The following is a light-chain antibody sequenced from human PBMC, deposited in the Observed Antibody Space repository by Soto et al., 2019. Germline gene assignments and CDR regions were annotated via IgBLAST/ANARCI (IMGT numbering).Light chain of an antibody. Sequence: QSVLAQPPSISGAPGQRVSISCTGSSSNIGAGSDVHWYHQLPGTARTLLIYGNTNRPSGVPDRFSGSKYGTSASLDIAGLQTEDEGDYYCQTYDSSLSGLYVFGTGTKVTV. CDR2: GNT. V-gene: IGLV1-40*01. CDR1: SSNIGAGSD. CDR3: QTYDSSLSGLYV. J-gene: IGLJ1*01.